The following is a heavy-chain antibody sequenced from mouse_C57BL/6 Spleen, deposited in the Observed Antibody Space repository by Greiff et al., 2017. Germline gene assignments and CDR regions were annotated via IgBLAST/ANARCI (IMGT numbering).Heavy chain of an antibody. CDR2: ISSGGSYT. J-gene: IGHJ4*01. CDR3: ARHYGNYYAMDY. V-gene: IGHV5-6*01. Sequence: EVKLVESGGDLVKPGGSLKLSCAASGFTFSSYGMSWVRQTPDKRLEWVATISSGGSYTYYPDSVKGRVTISRDNAKNTLYLQMSRLKSEDTAMYYCARHYGNYYAMDYWGQGTSVTVSS. D-gene: IGHD2-1*01. CDR1: GFTFSSYG.